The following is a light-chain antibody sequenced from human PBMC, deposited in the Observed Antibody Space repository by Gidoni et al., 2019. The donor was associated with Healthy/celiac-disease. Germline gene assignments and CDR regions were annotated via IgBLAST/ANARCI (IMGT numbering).Light chain of an antibody. V-gene: IGKV1-39*01. Sequence: DIQMTQFPSSLSASVGERVTITCRARQSISSYLNWYQQKPGKAPKLLIYAASSLQSGVPSRFSGSGSGTDFTLTISSLQPEDFATYYCQQSYSTPHTFGQGTKLEIK. J-gene: IGKJ2*01. CDR2: AAS. CDR3: QQSYSTPHT. CDR1: QSISSY.